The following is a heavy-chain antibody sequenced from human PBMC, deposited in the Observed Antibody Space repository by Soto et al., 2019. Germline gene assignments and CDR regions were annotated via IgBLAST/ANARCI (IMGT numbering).Heavy chain of an antibody. CDR3: ARDGAYYYDSSGPE. Sequence: GGSLRLSCAASGFTFSNYRMTWVRQAPGKGLEWVANINQDGSEKYYADSVKGRFTISRDNAKNSLYLQMNSLRAEDTAVYYCARDGAYYYDSSGPEWGQGTLVTVSS. V-gene: IGHV3-7*01. CDR2: INQDGSEK. CDR1: GFTFSNYR. J-gene: IGHJ4*02. D-gene: IGHD3-22*01.